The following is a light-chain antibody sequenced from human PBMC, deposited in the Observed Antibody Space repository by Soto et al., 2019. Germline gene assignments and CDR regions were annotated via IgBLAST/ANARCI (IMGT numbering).Light chain of an antibody. Sequence: EIVLTQSPGTLSLSPGERATLSCRASQSVGKNFVAWYQQKPGQAPRFLIYGASSRATGIPARFSGSGSGTDFTLTISRLEPEDCAVYYCQQYASSPRTFGQGTKVEI. CDR3: QQYASSPRT. CDR2: GAS. V-gene: IGKV3-20*01. J-gene: IGKJ1*01. CDR1: QSVGKNF.